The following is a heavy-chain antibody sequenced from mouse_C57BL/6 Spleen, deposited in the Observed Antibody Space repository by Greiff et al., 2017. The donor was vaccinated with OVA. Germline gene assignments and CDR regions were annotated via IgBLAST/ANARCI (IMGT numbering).Heavy chain of an antibody. Sequence: VQLQQSGPVLVKPGASVKMSCKASGYTFTDYYMNWVKQSHGKSLEWIGVINPYNGGTSYNQKFKGKATLTVDKSSRTAYMELNSLTSEDSAVYYCAGDITTVVRDYWGQGTTLTVSS. J-gene: IGHJ2*01. CDR3: AGDITTVVRDY. CDR1: GYTFTDYY. V-gene: IGHV1-19*01. D-gene: IGHD1-1*01. CDR2: INPYNGGT.